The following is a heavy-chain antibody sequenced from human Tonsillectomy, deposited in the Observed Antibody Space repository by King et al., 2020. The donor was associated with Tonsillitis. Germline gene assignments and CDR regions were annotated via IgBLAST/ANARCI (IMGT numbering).Heavy chain of an antibody. CDR2: IYSGGST. J-gene: IGHJ4*02. CDR1: GFTVSSNY. D-gene: IGHD2-2*01. CDR3: ARGPDIVVVPAAGETDY. Sequence: VQLVESGGGLVQPGGSLRLSCAASGFTVSSNYMSWVRQAPGKGLEWVSVIYSGGSTYYADSVKGRFTISRDNSKNTLYLQMNSRRAEDTAVYYCARGPDIVVVPAAGETDYWGQGTLVTVSS. V-gene: IGHV3-66*01.